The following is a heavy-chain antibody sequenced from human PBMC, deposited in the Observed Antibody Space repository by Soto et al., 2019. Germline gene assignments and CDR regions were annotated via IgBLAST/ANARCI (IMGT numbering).Heavy chain of an antibody. J-gene: IGHJ6*02. CDR3: ARDRAPFCGGDCGLVDV. CDR2: IRTSSSYI. Sequence: PGGSLRLSCAASGFNFNNFGINCFRHSPLKWLEWVSSIRTSSSYIYYADSAKGRFTISRDNAKKSLYLEMNRLGVEDTAVYYCARDRAPFCGGDCGLVDVWGQGTSVTVSS. D-gene: IGHD2-21*02. V-gene: IGHV3-21*01. CDR1: GFNFNNFG.